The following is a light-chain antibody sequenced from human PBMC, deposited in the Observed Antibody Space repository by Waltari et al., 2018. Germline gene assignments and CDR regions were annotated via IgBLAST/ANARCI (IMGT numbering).Light chain of an antibody. Sequence: QSALTQPASVSGSPGQSITISCTGTSSDVGSYNLVSWYQQHPGTAPKPMIYEDSKRPSVVSNRFAGSKSGTTASLTISGLQAEYEANYYCCSYAGSSIWVFGGGTELTVL. V-gene: IGLV2-23*01. CDR3: CSYAGSSIWV. CDR1: SSDVGSYNL. CDR2: EDS. J-gene: IGLJ3*02.